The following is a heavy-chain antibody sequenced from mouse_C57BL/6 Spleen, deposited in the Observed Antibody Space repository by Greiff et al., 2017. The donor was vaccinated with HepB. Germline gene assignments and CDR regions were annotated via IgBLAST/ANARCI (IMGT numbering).Heavy chain of an antibody. J-gene: IGHJ4*01. V-gene: IGHV1-50*01. Sequence: QVQLQQSGAELVKPGASVKLSCKASGYTFTSYWMQWVKQRPGQGLEWIGEIDPSDSYTNYNQKFKGKATLTVDTSSSTAYMQLSSLTSEDSAVYYCAMRDYYAMDYWGQGTSVTVSS. CDR3: AMRDYYAMDY. CDR1: GYTFTSYW. CDR2: IDPSDSYT.